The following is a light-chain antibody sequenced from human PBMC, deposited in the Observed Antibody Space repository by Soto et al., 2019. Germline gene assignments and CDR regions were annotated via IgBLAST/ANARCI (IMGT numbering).Light chain of an antibody. CDR2: WAS. Sequence: IVMTQSPYSLAVSLGERATINCKSSQNILYSADNKNYLAWYQQKAGRSPKLLFYWASTRESGVPDRFSGSGSGTDFTLTISSLQAEDVAVYYCQQYNNWPKTFGQGTKVDIK. CDR3: QQYNNWPKT. V-gene: IGKV4-1*01. J-gene: IGKJ1*01. CDR1: QNILYSADNKNY.